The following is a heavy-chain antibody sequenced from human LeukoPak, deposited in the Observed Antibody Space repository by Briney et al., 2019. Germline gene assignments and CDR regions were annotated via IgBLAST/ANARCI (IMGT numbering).Heavy chain of an antibody. CDR3: ARLGVGSSWYGVADY. CDR1: GYSLTSYW. D-gene: IGHD6-13*01. Sequence: RGESLKISCQGSGYSLTSYWISWVRQMPGKGLEWMGRIDPSDSYINYSPSFQGHVTTSADKSISTAYLQWSSLKASDTAMYYCARLGVGSSWYGVADYWGQGTLVTVSS. CDR2: IDPSDSYI. V-gene: IGHV5-10-1*01. J-gene: IGHJ4*02.